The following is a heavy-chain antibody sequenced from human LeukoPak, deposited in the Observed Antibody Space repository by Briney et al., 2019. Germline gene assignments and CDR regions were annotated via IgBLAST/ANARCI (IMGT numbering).Heavy chain of an antibody. CDR3: AKDRKVRGVIITYFGY. J-gene: IGHJ4*02. CDR2: ISGSGGST. D-gene: IGHD3-10*01. CDR1: GFTFSSYG. V-gene: IGHV3-23*01. Sequence: GGSLRLSCAASGFTFSSYGMSWVRQAPGKGLEWVSAISGSGGSTYYADSVKGRFTISRDNSKNTLYLQMNSLRAEDTAVYYCAKDRKVRGVIITYFGYWGQGTLVTVSS.